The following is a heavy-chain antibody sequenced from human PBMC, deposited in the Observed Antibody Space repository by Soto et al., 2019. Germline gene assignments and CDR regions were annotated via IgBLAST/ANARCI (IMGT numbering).Heavy chain of an antibody. D-gene: IGHD6-13*01. V-gene: IGHV3-9*01. Sequence: PGGSLRLSCAASGFTFDDYAIHWVRQAPGKGLEWVSGISWNSAAIDYAVSVKGRFTIVRDNAMNSLYLQMNHLRPEDTAFYYCAKDRASSSWDPIFDFWGQGILVTVSS. CDR2: ISWNSAAI. CDR3: AKDRASSSWDPIFDF. CDR1: GFTFDDYA. J-gene: IGHJ4*02.